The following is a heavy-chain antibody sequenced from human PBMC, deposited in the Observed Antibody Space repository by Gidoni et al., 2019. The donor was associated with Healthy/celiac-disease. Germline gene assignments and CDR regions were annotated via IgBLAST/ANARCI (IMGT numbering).Heavy chain of an antibody. J-gene: IGHJ6*02. D-gene: IGHD2-2*02. CDR1: VSTFTGYY. CDR2: INPNSGGT. V-gene: IGHV1-2*02. CDR3: ARDRILYYCSSTSCYTGYYGMDV. Sequence: QVQLLQSGAEVKKPGSSVKVSCKASVSTFTGYYMHLVRQAPGQGLEWMGWINPNSGGTNYEQKFQGRVTMTRDTSISTAYMELSRLRSDDTAVYYCARDRILYYCSSTSCYTGYYGMDVWGQGTTVTVSS.